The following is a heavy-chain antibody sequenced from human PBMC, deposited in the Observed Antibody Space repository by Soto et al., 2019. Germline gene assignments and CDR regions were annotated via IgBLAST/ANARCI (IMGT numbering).Heavy chain of an antibody. Sequence: PSETLSLTCAVYGGSFSGYYWSWIRQPPGKGLEWIGEINHSGCTNYNPSLKSRVTISVDTSKNQFSLKLSSVTAADTAVYYCARVDIVVVPASLYYFDYWGQGTLVTVSS. CDR1: GGSFSGYY. CDR2: INHSGCT. V-gene: IGHV4-34*01. J-gene: IGHJ4*02. D-gene: IGHD2-2*01. CDR3: ARVDIVVVPASLYYFDY.